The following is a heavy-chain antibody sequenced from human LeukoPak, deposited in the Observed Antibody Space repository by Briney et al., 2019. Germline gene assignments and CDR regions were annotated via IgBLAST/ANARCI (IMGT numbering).Heavy chain of an antibody. D-gene: IGHD3-3*01. V-gene: IGHV5-51*01. CDR1: GYSFTTYW. Sequence: GESLKISCKGSGYSFTTYWIAWVRQVPGEGPEWMGIIQPRDSETKYSPSFQGQVTISVDKSISTAYLQWSSLKASDTAIYYCARHEARPSWSTFDFWGQGTLVTVSS. CDR2: IQPRDSET. CDR3: ARHEARPSWSTFDF. J-gene: IGHJ5*01.